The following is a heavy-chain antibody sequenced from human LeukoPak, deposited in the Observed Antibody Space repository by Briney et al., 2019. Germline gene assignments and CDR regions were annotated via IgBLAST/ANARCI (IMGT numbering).Heavy chain of an antibody. CDR3: VKAFGGSYQFDY. J-gene: IGHJ4*02. CDR1: GFPFSSYG. V-gene: IGHV3-64D*06. Sequence: GGSLRLSCSASGFPFSSYGMHWVRQAPGKGLEYVSTISGNGGSTYYADSVKGRFTIFRDNSKNTLYLQVSSLRAEDTAVYYCVKAFGGSYQFDYWGQGTLVTVSS. D-gene: IGHD1-26*01. CDR2: ISGNGGST.